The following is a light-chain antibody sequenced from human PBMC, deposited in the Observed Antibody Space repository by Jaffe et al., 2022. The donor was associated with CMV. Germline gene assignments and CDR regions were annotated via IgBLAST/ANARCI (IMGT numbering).Light chain of an antibody. J-gene: IGLJ3*02. V-gene: IGLV1-44*01. Sequence: QSVLTQPPSASGTPGQRVTISCSGSRSNIGSNSVNWYQQPPGTAPRLLIYSNNQRPSGVPDRFSGSQSGTSGSLAISGLQSEDEADYYCATWDDSLNGPVFGGGTKLTVL. CDR2: SNN. CDR1: RSNIGSNS. CDR3: ATWDDSLNGPV.